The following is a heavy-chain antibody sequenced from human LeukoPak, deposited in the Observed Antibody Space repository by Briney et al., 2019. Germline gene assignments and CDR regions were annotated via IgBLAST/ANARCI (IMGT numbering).Heavy chain of an antibody. D-gene: IGHD2-21*02. V-gene: IGHV3-53*01. CDR3: ARGGAYCGGDCYSGY. Sequence: GGSLRLSCAASGFTFTTYNMNWVRQAPGKGLEWVSVIYSGGSTYYAGSVKGRFTISRDNSKNTLYLQMNSLRAEDTAVYYCARGGAYCGGDCYSGYWGQGTLVTVSS. CDR1: GFTFTTYN. CDR2: IYSGGST. J-gene: IGHJ4*02.